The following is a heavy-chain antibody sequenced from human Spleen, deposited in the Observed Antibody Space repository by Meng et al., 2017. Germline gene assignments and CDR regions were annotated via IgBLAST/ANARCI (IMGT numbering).Heavy chain of an antibody. Sequence: SETLSLTCAVYGGSFSGYYWSWIRQPPGKGLEWIGEINHSGSTNYNPSLKSRVTISVDTSKNQFSLKLSSVTAADTAVYYCASGDFWSGYQSVGYGMDVWGQGTTVTVSS. V-gene: IGHV4-34*01. D-gene: IGHD3-3*01. CDR2: INHSGST. CDR1: GGSFSGYY. J-gene: IGHJ6*02. CDR3: ASGDFWSGYQSVGYGMDV.